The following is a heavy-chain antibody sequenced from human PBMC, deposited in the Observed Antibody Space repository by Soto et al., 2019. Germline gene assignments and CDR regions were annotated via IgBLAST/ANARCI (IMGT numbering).Heavy chain of an antibody. CDR3: ASYLPAEDDSSGYYDPGGIDY. CDR1: GYTFTGYY. CDR2: INPNSGGT. D-gene: IGHD3-22*01. V-gene: IGHV1-2*02. J-gene: IGHJ4*02. Sequence: GASVKVSCKASGYTFTGYYMHGVRQAPGQGLEGMGWINPNSGGTNYAQKFQGRVTMTRDTSISTADMELSRLKTDDTAVYYSASYLPAEDDSSGYYDPGGIDYWGQGTMVTVSS.